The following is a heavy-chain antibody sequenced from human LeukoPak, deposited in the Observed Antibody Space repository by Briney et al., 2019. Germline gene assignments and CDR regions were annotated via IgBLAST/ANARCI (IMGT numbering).Heavy chain of an antibody. CDR1: GYTFTSYG. V-gene: IGHV1-18*01. Sequence: EASVKVSCKASGYTFTSYGISWVRQAPGQGLEWMGWISAYNGHTNYAQNVQGRVTMTTDTSTSTAYMELSSLRSEDTAVYYCARGGYGSEIGIDYWGQGTLVTVSS. CDR3: ARGGYGSEIGIDY. J-gene: IGHJ4*02. CDR2: ISAYNGHT. D-gene: IGHD3-10*01.